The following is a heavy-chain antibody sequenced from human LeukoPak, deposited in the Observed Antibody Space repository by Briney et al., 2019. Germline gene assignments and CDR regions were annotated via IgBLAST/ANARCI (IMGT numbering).Heavy chain of an antibody. D-gene: IGHD4-23*01. Sequence: SVKVSCKASGGTFSSYAISWVRQAPGQGLEWMGRIIPILGIANYAQKFQGRVTITADKPTSTAYMELSSLRSEDTAVYYCARGPDYGGNSDYWGQGTLVTVSS. CDR2: IIPILGIA. CDR3: ARGPDYGGNSDY. V-gene: IGHV1-69*04. CDR1: GGTFSSYA. J-gene: IGHJ4*02.